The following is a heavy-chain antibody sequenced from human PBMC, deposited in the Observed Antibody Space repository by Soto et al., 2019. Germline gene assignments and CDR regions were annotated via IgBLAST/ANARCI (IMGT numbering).Heavy chain of an antibody. J-gene: IGHJ6*02. CDR1: GGVFRRYA. CDR3: ATPHEGTYPSTQHYYYALDV. CDR2: IVPIFGTT. D-gene: IGHD1-7*01. Sequence: SVKVSCKVSGGVFRRYAISWVRQAPGQGLEWLGGIVPIFGTTNYAQKFQGRVTIVADESTSTAYMDLSSLRSDDTAVYYCATPHEGTYPSTQHYYYALDVWGQGTTVTVSS. V-gene: IGHV1-69*13.